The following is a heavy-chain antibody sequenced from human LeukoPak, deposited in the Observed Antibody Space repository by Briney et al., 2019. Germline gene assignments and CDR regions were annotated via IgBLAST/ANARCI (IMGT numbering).Heavy chain of an antibody. V-gene: IGHV4-59*08. CDR2: LSYSGST. CDR3: ARIAYSSSWYDY. Sequence: PSETLSLTCTVSGGSISSYYWSWIRQPPGKGLEWIGYLSYSGSTNYNPSLKSRVTISVDTSKNQFSLRLSSVTAADTAVYYCARIAYSSSWYDYWGQGTLVTVSS. J-gene: IGHJ4*02. D-gene: IGHD6-13*01. CDR1: GGSISSYY.